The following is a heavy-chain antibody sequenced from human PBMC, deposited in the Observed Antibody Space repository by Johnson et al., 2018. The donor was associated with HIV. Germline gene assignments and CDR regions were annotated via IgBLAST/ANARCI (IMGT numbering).Heavy chain of an antibody. Sequence: QVQLVESGGGLVQPGGSLRLSCVASGFIFTTYGMHWVRQAPGKGLEWGAFLRYDGSNKYYVASVKGRFTISSDNFKNTLSLQMNSLRAEDTAVYYCARVGQLARTHAFDIWGQGTMVTVSS. J-gene: IGHJ3*02. CDR3: ARVGQLARTHAFDI. V-gene: IGHV3-30*02. D-gene: IGHD6-13*01. CDR1: GFIFTTYG. CDR2: LRYDGSNK.